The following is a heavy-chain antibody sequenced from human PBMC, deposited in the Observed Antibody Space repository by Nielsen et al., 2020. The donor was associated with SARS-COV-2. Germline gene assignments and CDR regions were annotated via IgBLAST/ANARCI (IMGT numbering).Heavy chain of an antibody. CDR1: GFTFASYP. CDR3: AKAFRSSDWLRAATDY. Sequence: GESLKISCAASGFTFASYPMSWVRQAPGRALEWVSTITGGDKPYHTDSVEGRFTISRDNSKSTLYLQMNSLRAEDTAVYYCAKAFRSSDWLRAATDYWGQGTLVTVSS. D-gene: IGHD3-9*01. CDR2: ITGGDKP. J-gene: IGHJ4*02. V-gene: IGHV3-23*01.